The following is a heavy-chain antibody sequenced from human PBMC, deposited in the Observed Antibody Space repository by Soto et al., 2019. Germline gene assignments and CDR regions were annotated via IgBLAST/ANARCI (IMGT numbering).Heavy chain of an antibody. Sequence: TSETLSLTCTVSGGSISSYYWSWIRQPAGKGLEWIGRIYTSGSTNYNPSLKSRITINQDTSKNQFSLQLNSVTPEDTAVYYCATALSSFSFGMDVWGQGTTVTVSS. CDR2: IYTSGST. J-gene: IGHJ6*02. D-gene: IGHD3-16*01. CDR3: ATALSSFSFGMDV. V-gene: IGHV4-4*07. CDR1: GGSISSYY.